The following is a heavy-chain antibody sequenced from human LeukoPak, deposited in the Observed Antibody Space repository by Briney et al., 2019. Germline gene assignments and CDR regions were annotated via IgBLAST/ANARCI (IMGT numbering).Heavy chain of an antibody. V-gene: IGHV3-66*01. CDR3: ASDSYSPEYFQH. CDR1: GLTVSSKD. J-gene: IGHJ1*01. Sequence: GGSLRLSCAASGLTVSSKDMSWVRQAPGKGLEWVSVIYSGGSTYYADSVKGRFTISRDNSKNTLYLQMNSLRAEDTAVYYCASDSYSPEYFQHWGQGTLVTVSS. D-gene: IGHD2-15*01. CDR2: IYSGGST.